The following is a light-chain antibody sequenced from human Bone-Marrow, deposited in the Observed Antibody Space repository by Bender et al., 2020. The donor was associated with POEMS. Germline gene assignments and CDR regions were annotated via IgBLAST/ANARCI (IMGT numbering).Light chain of an antibody. CDR1: GLGDKY. Sequence: SYEVTQPPSVSVSPGQTASITCSGDGLGDKYVAWYQQKPGQSPVFVIYQDTKRPSGIPERFSGSNSGNTATLTISGTQAMDEADYYCQAWDTYSVIFGGGTKLTVL. CDR2: QDT. J-gene: IGLJ2*01. V-gene: IGLV3-1*01. CDR3: QAWDTYSVI.